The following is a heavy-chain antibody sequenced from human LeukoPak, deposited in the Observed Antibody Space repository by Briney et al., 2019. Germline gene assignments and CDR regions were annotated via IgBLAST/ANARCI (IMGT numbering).Heavy chain of an antibody. CDR1: GFTFSSYS. CDR2: ISGSGGST. CDR3: AKITTMVRGPFDY. Sequence: GGSLRLSCAASGFTFSSYSMNWVRQAPGKGLEWVSTISGSGGSTFYADSVKGRFTISRDNSKNTLYLQMNSLRAEDTAVYYCAKITTMVRGPFDYWGQGTLVTVSS. V-gene: IGHV3-23*01. D-gene: IGHD3-10*01. J-gene: IGHJ4*02.